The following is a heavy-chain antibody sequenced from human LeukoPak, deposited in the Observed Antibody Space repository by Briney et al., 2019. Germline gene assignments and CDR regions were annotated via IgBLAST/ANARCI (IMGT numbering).Heavy chain of an antibody. CDR2: ISYDGNNK. V-gene: IGHV3-30-3*01. CDR1: GFTFSSYA. D-gene: IGHD2-8*01. Sequence: PGGSLRLSCAASGFTFSSYAMHWVRQAPGKGLEWVAVISYDGNNKYYADSVKGRFTISRDNSKNTLYLQMNSLRAEDTAVYYCARDNGFWGLGTLVTVSS. CDR3: ARDNGF. J-gene: IGHJ4*02.